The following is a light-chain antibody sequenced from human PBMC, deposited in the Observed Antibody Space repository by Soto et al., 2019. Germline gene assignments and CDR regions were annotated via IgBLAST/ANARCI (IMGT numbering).Light chain of an antibody. CDR3: QQYVSSPWT. CDR2: GAS. Sequence: EIVLTQSPGTLSLSPGERATLSCRARQSVSSSYLAWYQQKPGQAPRLLIYGASNRATGIPDRFSGSGSGTDLTLTISGLEPEDFAVYYCQQYVSSPWTFGQGTKVEIK. V-gene: IGKV3-20*01. CDR1: QSVSSSY. J-gene: IGKJ1*01.